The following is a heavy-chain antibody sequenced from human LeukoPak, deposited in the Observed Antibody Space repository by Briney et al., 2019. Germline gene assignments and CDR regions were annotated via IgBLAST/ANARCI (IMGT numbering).Heavy chain of an antibody. CDR3: ARAIVATNIDY. CDR2: NSSSNSYI. D-gene: IGHD5-12*01. V-gene: IGHV3-21*01. Sequence: PGGSLRLSCAASGFTFSSYSMNWVRQAPGKGLEWVSYNSSSNSYIYDADAVKGRFTISRDNAKNSLYLQMNSLRAEDTAVYYCARAIVATNIDYWGQGTLVTVSS. J-gene: IGHJ4*02. CDR1: GFTFSSYS.